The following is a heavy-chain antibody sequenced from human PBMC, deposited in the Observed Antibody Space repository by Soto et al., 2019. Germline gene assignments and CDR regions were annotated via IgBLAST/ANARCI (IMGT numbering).Heavy chain of an antibody. J-gene: IGHJ6*02. CDR3: AKATAYGDFTIYGMDV. V-gene: IGHV3-30*18. CDR1: GFTFSSYG. CDR2: ISYDGSNK. Sequence: GGSLRLSCAASGFTFSSYGMHWVRQAPGKGLEWVAVISYDGSNKYYADSVKGRFTISRDNSKNTLYLQMNSLRAEDTAVYYCAKATAYGDFTIYGMDVWGQGTTVTVSS. D-gene: IGHD4-17*01.